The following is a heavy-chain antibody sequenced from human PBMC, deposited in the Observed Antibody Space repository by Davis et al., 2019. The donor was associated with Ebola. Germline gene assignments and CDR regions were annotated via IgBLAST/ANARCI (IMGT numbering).Heavy chain of an antibody. CDR2: INAGNGNT. V-gene: IGHV1-3*01. CDR1: GYTFTNYA. J-gene: IGHJ4*02. Sequence: ASVKVSCKASGYTFTNYAIHWVRQAPGQRLEWMGWINAGNGNTKYSQKFQGRVTITRDTSASTAYMELSSLRSEDTAVYYCARSKYYDFWSGYPPFDYWGQGTLVTVSS. D-gene: IGHD3-3*01. CDR3: ARSKYYDFWSGYPPFDY.